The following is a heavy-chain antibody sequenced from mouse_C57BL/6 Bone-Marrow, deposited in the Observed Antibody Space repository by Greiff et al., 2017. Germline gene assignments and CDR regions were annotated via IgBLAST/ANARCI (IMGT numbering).Heavy chain of an antibody. J-gene: IGHJ2*01. CDR2: IDPSDSYT. Sequence: VQLQQPGAELVRPGTSVKLSCKASGYTFTSYWMHWVKQRPGQGLEWIGVIDPSDSYTNYNQKFKGKATLTVDTSSSTAYMQLSRLTSEDSAVYYCARERNGNFLYYFDYWGQGTTLTVSS. CDR3: ARERNGNFLYYFDY. V-gene: IGHV1-59*01. D-gene: IGHD2-1*01. CDR1: GYTFTSYW.